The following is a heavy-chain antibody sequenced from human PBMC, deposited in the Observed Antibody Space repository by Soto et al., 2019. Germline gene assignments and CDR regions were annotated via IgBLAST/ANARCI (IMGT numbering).Heavy chain of an antibody. V-gene: IGHV3-23*01. CDR2: ISGSGGST. D-gene: IGHD2-15*01. CDR3: AKDVVVVAATYYYDYGMDV. J-gene: IGHJ6*02. Sequence: GGSLRLSCVASGFTFSSYAMSWVRQAPGKGLEWVSAISGSGGSTYYADSVKGRFTISRDNSKNTLYLQMSSLRAEDTAVYYCAKDVVVVAATYYYDYGMDVCGHGTAVTVSS. CDR1: GFTFSSYA.